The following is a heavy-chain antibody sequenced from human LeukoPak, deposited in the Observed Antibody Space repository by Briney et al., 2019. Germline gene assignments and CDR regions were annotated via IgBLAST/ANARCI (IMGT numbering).Heavy chain of an antibody. J-gene: IGHJ4*02. CDR1: GSIPFNSYS. V-gene: IGHV3-23*01. Sequence: GGSLRLSCAASGSIPFNSYSMSWVRQAPGKGLEWVSAITSSGETTYYADSVKGRFTFSRDNSKNMVYLQMNSLRAEDAATDYCAKMQGYFDYWGQGSLVTVSS. CDR2: ITSSGETT. CDR3: AKMQGYFDY.